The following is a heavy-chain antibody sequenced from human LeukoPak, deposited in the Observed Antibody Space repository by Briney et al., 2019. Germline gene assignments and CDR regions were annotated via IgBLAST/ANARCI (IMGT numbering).Heavy chain of an antibody. J-gene: IGHJ4*02. CDR3: AREIDSIVVVPAAGFDY. CDR2: IWYDGSNK. D-gene: IGHD2-2*01. V-gene: IGHV3-33*01. Sequence: GGSLRLSCAASGFTFSSYGMHWVRQAPGKGLEWVAVIWYDGSNKYYADSVKGRFTISRDNSKNALYLQMNSLRAEDTAVYYCAREIDSIVVVPAAGFDYWGQGTLVTVSS. CDR1: GFTFSSYG.